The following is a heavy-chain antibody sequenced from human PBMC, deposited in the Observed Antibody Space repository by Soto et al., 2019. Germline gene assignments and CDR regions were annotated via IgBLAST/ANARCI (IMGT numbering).Heavy chain of an antibody. CDR2: ISGSGTT. D-gene: IGHD6-13*01. J-gene: IGHJ4*02. CDR1: GYTFNSHE. CDR3: ARGGIH. V-gene: IGHV3-48*03. Sequence: EVKLVESGGGSGQPGGSLRLPCVASGYTFNSHEMNWTRQTPGKGLEWISSISGSGTTKYAESVKGRFTLSRDNAHKSTYLEMNSLSVEDTGVYYCARGGIHWGQGALVTVSS.